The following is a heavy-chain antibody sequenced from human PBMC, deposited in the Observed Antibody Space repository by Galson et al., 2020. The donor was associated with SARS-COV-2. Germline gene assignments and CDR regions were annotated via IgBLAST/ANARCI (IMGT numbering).Heavy chain of an antibody. J-gene: IGHJ4*02. V-gene: IGHV4-59*01. CDR2: IYYSGST. CDR3: AGLWLTGIC. D-gene: IGHD5-18*01. CDR1: GGSISNYY. Sequence: SETLSLTCTVSGGSISNYYWSWIRQPPGKGLEWIGYIYYSGSTNYNPSLRSRVTISIDTSTNQFSLNLSSMTAADTAVYYCAGLWLTGICWGQGTLVTVSS.